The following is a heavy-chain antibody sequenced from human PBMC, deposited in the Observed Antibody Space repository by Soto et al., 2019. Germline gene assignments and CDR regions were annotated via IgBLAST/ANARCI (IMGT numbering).Heavy chain of an antibody. Sequence: EVQLVETGGGLIQPGGSLRLSCAASGLTVRSNYMSWVRQAPGKGLEWVSLIFSGGSTYYADSVKGRFTISRDNSTNMVYLQMNSLRAEDTAVYYCAGEVGSGGWYYYYFGMDAWGQGTTVTVSS. CDR3: AGEVGSGGWYYYYFGMDA. CDR1: GLTVRSNY. D-gene: IGHD6-19*01. J-gene: IGHJ6*02. CDR2: IFSGGST. V-gene: IGHV3-53*02.